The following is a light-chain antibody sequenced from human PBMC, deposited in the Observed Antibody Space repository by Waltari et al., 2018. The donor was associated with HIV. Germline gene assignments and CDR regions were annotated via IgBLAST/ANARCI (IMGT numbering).Light chain of an antibody. Sequence: AIRMTQSPSPSSASTGDRVIITCRANQSISSYLAWYHERPGKAPKLLMYNTSTLQGGVPSRFSGSGSVTDFNLTISCLQSEDFATYYCQQYYNYPPTFGQGTKVEI. CDR1: QSISSY. V-gene: IGKV1-8*01. J-gene: IGKJ1*01. CDR3: QQYYNYPPT. CDR2: NTS.